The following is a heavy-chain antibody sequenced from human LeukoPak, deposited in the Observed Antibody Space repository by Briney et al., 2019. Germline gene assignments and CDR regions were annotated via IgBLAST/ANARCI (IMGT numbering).Heavy chain of an antibody. CDR2: INPNSGGT. D-gene: IGHD6-13*01. CDR3: ARGGAAAGMRTKNY. J-gene: IGHJ4*02. V-gene: IGHV1-2*02. CDR1: GYTFTGYY. Sequence: ASVKVSCKASGYTFTGYYMHWVRQAPGQGLEWMGWINPNSGGTNYAQKFQGRVTMTRDTSISTAYMELSGLRSDDTAVYYCARGGAAAGMRTKNYWGQGTLVTVSS.